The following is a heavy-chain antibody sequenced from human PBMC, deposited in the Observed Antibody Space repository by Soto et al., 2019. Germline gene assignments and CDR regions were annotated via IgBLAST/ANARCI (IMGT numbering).Heavy chain of an antibody. J-gene: IGHJ5*02. D-gene: IGHD3-22*01. CDR3: ARGWDHFDSSGLRSWFDP. Sequence: SVKVSCKASGGTFSDLGINWVRQVPGQGLEWMGGIIPIFGTANYAQKFQGRVTIIADESTSTAFMELSSLKSEDTAVYYCARGWDHFDSSGLRSWFDPWGQGTLVTVSS. V-gene: IGHV1-69*13. CDR1: GGTFSDLG. CDR2: IIPIFGTA.